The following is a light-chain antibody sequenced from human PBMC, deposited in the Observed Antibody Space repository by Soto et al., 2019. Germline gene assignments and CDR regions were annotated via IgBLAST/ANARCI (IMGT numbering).Light chain of an antibody. CDR1: QSVSSNY. Sequence: EIVLTQSPGTLSLSPGERATLSCRASQSVSSNYLAWYQQKPGQAPRLLIYGASSRATGIPDRFSGSGSGTDFSLAISRLEPEDFVVYYCQQYGRSAYTFGQGTTLEIK. J-gene: IGKJ2*01. CDR3: QQYGRSAYT. V-gene: IGKV3-20*01. CDR2: GAS.